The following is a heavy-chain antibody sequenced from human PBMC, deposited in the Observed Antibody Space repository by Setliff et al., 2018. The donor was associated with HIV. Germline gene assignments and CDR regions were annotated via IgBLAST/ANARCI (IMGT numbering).Heavy chain of an antibody. Sequence: LSLTCSVSGDSISSGASYWSWIRQPAGKGLEWIGRIYISGSTNYSPSLKSRVSMSVDTSKNQFSLKLNSVTAADTAVYYCARDRSYYDSGGYYYAGWFDPWGQGTLVTVSS. CDR2: IYISGST. V-gene: IGHV4-61*02. J-gene: IGHJ5*02. CDR1: GDSISSGASY. D-gene: IGHD3-22*01. CDR3: ARDRSYYDSGGYYYAGWFDP.